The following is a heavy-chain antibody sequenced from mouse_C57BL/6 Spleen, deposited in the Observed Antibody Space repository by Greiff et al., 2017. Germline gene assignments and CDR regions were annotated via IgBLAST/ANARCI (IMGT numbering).Heavy chain of an antibody. V-gene: IGHV1-82*01. J-gene: IGHJ2*01. Sequence: QVQLQQSGPELVKPGASVKISCKASGYAFSSSWMNWVKQRPGKGLEWIGRIYPGDGDTNYDGEFKGKATLTADKSSSTAYMQPISLTAEDSAVYFCITTVVATRGDLDYWGQGTTLTVSS. CDR2: IYPGDGDT. CDR3: ITTVVATRGDLDY. D-gene: IGHD1-1*01. CDR1: GYAFSSSW.